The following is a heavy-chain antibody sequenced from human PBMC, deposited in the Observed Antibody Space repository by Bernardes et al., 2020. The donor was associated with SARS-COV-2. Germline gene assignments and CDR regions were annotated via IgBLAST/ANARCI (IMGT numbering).Heavy chain of an antibody. CDR1: GFTFENHG. V-gene: IGHV3-20*04. Sequence: GGSLRLSCAASGFTFENHGMSWIRQAPGKGPEWVCGINYNGGHTPCADSVKGRFTISRDNIKNFLFLQMNSLTDDDTAFYYCARDSSGPGWYFDLWGRGTLVTVSS. J-gene: IGHJ2*01. CDR3: ARDSSGPGWYFDL. D-gene: IGHD3-22*01. CDR2: INYNGGHT.